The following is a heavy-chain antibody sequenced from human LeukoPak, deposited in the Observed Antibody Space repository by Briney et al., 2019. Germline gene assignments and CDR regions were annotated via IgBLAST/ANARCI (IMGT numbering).Heavy chain of an antibody. Sequence: ASVKVSCKASGYTFTGYYMHWVRQAPGQGLEWMGWINPNSGGTNYAQKFQGRVTMTRDTSISTAYTELSRLRSDDTAVYYCARETLYYDFWSGYNDAFDIWGQGTMVTVSS. CDR2: INPNSGGT. CDR3: ARETLYYDFWSGYNDAFDI. J-gene: IGHJ3*02. V-gene: IGHV1-2*02. CDR1: GYTFTGYY. D-gene: IGHD3-3*01.